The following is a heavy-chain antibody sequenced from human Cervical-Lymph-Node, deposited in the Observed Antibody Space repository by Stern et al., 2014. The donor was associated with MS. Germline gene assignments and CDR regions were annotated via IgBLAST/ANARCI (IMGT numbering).Heavy chain of an antibody. CDR3: ARDADGYSLVFGY. V-gene: IGHV4-30-4*01. CDR1: GGSISSAEYY. CDR2: SHNMGTT. J-gene: IGHJ4*02. Sequence: QLQLQESGTGLVKPSQTLSLTCAVSGGSISSAEYYWSWIRQSPGKGMEWIDDSHNMGTTYYNPALMSRVTISVDASKNQFSLKLRSVTAADTAVYYCARDADGYSLVFGYWGRGTLVTVSS. D-gene: IGHD5-24*01.